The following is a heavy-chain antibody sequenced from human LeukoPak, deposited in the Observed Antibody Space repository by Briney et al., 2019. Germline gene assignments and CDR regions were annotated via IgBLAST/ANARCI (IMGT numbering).Heavy chain of an antibody. CDR1: GFTFSSYG. Sequence: GGSLRLSCAASGFTFSSYGIHWVRQAPGKGLEWVAFIRYDGSNKYYADSVEGRFTISRDNSKNTLYLQMNSLRAEDTAVYYCAKDGLVVVPAAPLGLFDPWGQGTLVTVSS. V-gene: IGHV3-30*02. CDR3: AKDGLVVVPAAPLGLFDP. D-gene: IGHD2-2*01. CDR2: IRYDGSNK. J-gene: IGHJ5*02.